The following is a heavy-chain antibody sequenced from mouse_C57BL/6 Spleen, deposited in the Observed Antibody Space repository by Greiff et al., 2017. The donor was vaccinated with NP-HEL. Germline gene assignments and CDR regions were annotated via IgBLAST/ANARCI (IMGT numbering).Heavy chain of an antibody. V-gene: IGHV1-78*01. Sequence: VKVVESDAELVKPGASVKISCKVSGYTFTDHTIHWMKQRPEQGLEWIGYIYPRDGSTKYNEKFKGKATLTADKSSSTAYMQLNSLTSEDSAVYFCARRRDDSSGPWFAYWGQGTLVTVSA. D-gene: IGHD3-2*02. CDR1: GYTFTDHT. CDR2: IYPRDGST. J-gene: IGHJ3*01. CDR3: ARRRDDSSGPWFAY.